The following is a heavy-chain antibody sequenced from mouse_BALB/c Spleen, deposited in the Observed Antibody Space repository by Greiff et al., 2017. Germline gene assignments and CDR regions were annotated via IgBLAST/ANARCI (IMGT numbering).Heavy chain of an antibody. J-gene: IGHJ4*01. CDR3: ARDFHYYGNYAMDY. CDR2: SRNKANDYTT. D-gene: IGHD1-2*01. V-gene: IGHV7-1*02. Sequence: VKLMESGGGLVQPGGSLRLSCATSGFTFSDFYMEWVRQPPGKRLEWIAASRNKANDYTTEYSASVKGRFIVSRDTSQSILYLQMNALRAEDTAIYYCARDFHYYGNYAMDYWGQGTSVTVSS. CDR1: GFTFSDFY.